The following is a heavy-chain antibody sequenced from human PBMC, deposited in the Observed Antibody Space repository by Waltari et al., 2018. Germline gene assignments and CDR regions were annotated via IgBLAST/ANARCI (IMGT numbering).Heavy chain of an antibody. CDR3: ARVSDSSGFGI. V-gene: IGHV3-53*01. J-gene: IGHJ3*02. CDR2: IYSGGST. Sequence: EVQLVESGGGLIQPGGSLRLSCAASGFTVRSNYMSCVRQAPGKGLAGVSVIYSGGSTYYADSVKGRFTISRDNSKNTLYLQMNSLRAEDTAVYYCARVSDSSGFGIWGQGTMVTVSS. CDR1: GFTVRSNY. D-gene: IGHD3-22*01.